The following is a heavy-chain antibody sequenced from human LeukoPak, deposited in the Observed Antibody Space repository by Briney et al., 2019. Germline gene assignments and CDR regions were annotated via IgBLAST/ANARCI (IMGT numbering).Heavy chain of an antibody. Sequence: GGSLRLSCAASEFIFSIYWIHWVRQAPGKGLVWVSRINSDGSNTIYADSVKGRFTISRDHSKDTLYLQMNSLTAEDTAVYYCARTFLSGDGYKVGYFDYWGQGTLVTVSS. J-gene: IGHJ4*02. CDR3: ARTFLSGDGYKVGYFDY. CDR1: EFIFSIYW. CDR2: INSDGSNT. D-gene: IGHD5-24*01. V-gene: IGHV3-74*01.